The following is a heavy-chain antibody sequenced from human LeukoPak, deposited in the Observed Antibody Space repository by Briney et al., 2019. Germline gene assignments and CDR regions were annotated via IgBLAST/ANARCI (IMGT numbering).Heavy chain of an antibody. J-gene: IGHJ3*02. Sequence: PSQTLSLTCTVSGGSISSGSYYWSWIRQPAGKGLEWIGRIYTSGSTNYNPSLKSRVTISVDTSKNQFSLKLSSVTAADTAVYYCARAGAATWSNDAFDIWGQGTMVTVSS. CDR2: IYTSGST. D-gene: IGHD2-15*01. CDR3: ARAGAATWSNDAFDI. CDR1: GGSISSGSYY. V-gene: IGHV4-61*02.